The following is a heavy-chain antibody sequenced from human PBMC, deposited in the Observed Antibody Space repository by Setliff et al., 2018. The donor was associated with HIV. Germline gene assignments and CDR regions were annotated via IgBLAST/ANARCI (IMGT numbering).Heavy chain of an antibody. CDR2: INKDGSQT. Sequence: GGSLRLSCATSGFTFSSYWMSWVRQAPGKGLEWVANINKDGSQTYYVDSVKGRFTISRDTAKNSLFLQMNSLRAEDTAMYYCTRENVLRYSRLAGDYYYYYMDVWGKGTTVTVSS. V-gene: IGHV3-7*03. CDR3: TRENVLRYSRLAGDYYYYYMDV. D-gene: IGHD3-9*01. CDR1: GFTFSSYW. J-gene: IGHJ6*03.